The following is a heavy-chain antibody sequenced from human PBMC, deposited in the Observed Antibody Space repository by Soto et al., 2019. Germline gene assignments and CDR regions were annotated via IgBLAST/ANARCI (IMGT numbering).Heavy chain of an antibody. V-gene: IGHV1-3*01. D-gene: IGHD2-21*01. Sequence: ASVKVSCKASGYTFTSYAMHWVRQAPGQRLEWMGWINAGNGNTKYSQKFQGRVTITRDTSASTAYMELSSLRSEDTAVYYCAREEPEFRTTGMDVWGQGTTVTVSS. CDR3: AREEPEFRTTGMDV. CDR1: GYTFTSYA. CDR2: INAGNGNT. J-gene: IGHJ6*02.